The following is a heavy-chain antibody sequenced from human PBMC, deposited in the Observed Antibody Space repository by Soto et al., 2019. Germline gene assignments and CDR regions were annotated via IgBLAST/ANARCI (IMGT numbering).Heavy chain of an antibody. CDR2: ISSYNGDT. D-gene: IGHD5-12*01. Sequence: QVQLVQSGAEVKKPGASVKVSCKASGYTFTRSGISWVRQAPGQGPEWMGWISSYNGDTNYAQTFQGRDTMTTDTSTSQAYRELRSLRSDDTAVYYCAREGVAPYYYHGMDGWGQGTPVTVSS. V-gene: IGHV1-18*01. CDR3: AREGVAPYYYHGMDG. J-gene: IGHJ6*02. CDR1: GYTFTRSG.